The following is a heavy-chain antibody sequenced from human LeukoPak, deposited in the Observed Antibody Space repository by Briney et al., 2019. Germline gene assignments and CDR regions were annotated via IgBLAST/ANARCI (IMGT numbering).Heavy chain of an antibody. Sequence: PSETLSLTCTVSGGSISSSSYYWGWIRQPPGKGLEWIGSIYYSGSTYYNPSLKSRVTISVDTSKNQFSLKLSSVTAADAAVYYCARLDIAARRYFDYWRQGTLVTVSS. D-gene: IGHD6-6*01. CDR1: GGSISSSSYY. J-gene: IGHJ4*02. CDR2: IYYSGST. CDR3: ARLDIAARRYFDY. V-gene: IGHV4-39*01.